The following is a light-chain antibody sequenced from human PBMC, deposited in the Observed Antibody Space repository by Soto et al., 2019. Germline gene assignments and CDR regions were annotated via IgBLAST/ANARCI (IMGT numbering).Light chain of an antibody. CDR3: QQRSNSIT. CDR1: KSVSTY. J-gene: IGKJ3*01. CDR2: DES. V-gene: IGKV3-11*01. Sequence: EIVLTQSPATLSLSPGERATLSSRAIKSVSTYLAWYQQNPGQTPRLLIYDESNSAPGIPARFIGSGSGTDFTLTISSLEPEDVAVYYCQQRSNSITFGPGTKVDIK.